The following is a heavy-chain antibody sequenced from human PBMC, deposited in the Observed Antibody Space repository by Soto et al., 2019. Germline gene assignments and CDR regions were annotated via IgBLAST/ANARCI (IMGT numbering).Heavy chain of an antibody. J-gene: IGHJ4*02. CDR2: ISAYNGNT. CDR3: ARWGATFTESYFDY. Sequence: ASVKVSCKASGYTFTSYGISWVRQAPGQGLEWMGWISAYNGNTNYAQKLQGRVTMTTDTSTSTAYTELRSLRSDDTAVYYCARWGATFTESYFDYWGQGTLVTVSS. CDR1: GYTFTSYG. D-gene: IGHD1-26*01. V-gene: IGHV1-18*01.